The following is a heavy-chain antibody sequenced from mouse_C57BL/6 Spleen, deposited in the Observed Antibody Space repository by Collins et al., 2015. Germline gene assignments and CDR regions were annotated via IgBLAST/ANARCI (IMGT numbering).Heavy chain of an antibody. Sequence: EYMGSVKGRFIVSRDTSQSILYLQMNALRAEDTAIYYCARDGYDWYFDVWGTGTTVTVSS. D-gene: IGHD2-12*01. CDR3: ARDGYDWYFDV. J-gene: IGHJ1*03. V-gene: IGHV7-1*01.